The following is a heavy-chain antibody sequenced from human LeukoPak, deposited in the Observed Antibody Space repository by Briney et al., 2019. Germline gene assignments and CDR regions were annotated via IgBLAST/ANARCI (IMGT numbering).Heavy chain of an antibody. CDR1: GFTFSSYW. V-gene: IGHV3-74*01. J-gene: IGHJ5*02. D-gene: IGHD6-19*01. Sequence: GGSLRLSCAASGFTFSSYWMHWVRQAPGKGLVWVSRINSDGSSTSYADSVKGRFTISRDNAKNTLYLQMNSLRAEDTAVYYCARDLVIAVAGDHNWFDPWGQGTLVTGSS. CDR2: INSDGSST. CDR3: ARDLVIAVAGDHNWFDP.